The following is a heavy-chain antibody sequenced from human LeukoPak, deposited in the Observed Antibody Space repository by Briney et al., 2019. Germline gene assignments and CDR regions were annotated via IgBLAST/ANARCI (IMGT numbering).Heavy chain of an antibody. V-gene: IGHV4-34*01. Sequence: SETLSLTCAAYGGSFSGYYWSWIRQPPGKGLEWIGEINHSGSTNYNPSLKSRVTISVDTSKNQFSLKLSSVTAADTAVYYCARDGLLGYFDYWGQGTLVTVSS. D-gene: IGHD1-26*01. CDR1: GGSFSGYY. CDR2: INHSGST. CDR3: ARDGLLGYFDY. J-gene: IGHJ4*02.